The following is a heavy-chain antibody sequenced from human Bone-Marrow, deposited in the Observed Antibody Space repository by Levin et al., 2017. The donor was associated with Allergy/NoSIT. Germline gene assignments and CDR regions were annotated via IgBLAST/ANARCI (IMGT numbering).Heavy chain of an antibody. CDR3: ARVLASSWYPNRGYGMDV. D-gene: IGHD6-13*01. CDR1: GGSISSYY. Sequence: GSLRLSCTVSGGSISSYYWSWIRQPPGKGLEWIGYIYYSGSTNYNPSLKSRVTISVDTSKNQFSLKLSSVTAADTAVYYCARVLASSWYPNRGYGMDVWGQGTTVTVSS. V-gene: IGHV4-59*01. CDR2: IYYSGST. J-gene: IGHJ6*02.